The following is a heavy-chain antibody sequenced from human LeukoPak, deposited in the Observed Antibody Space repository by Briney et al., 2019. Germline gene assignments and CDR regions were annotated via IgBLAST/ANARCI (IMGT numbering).Heavy chain of an antibody. CDR2: IRYDGSNK. CDR3: ARTQETYSSNSNGDY. V-gene: IGHV3-30*02. J-gene: IGHJ4*02. CDR1: GFIVSNKY. D-gene: IGHD6-13*01. Sequence: PGGSLRLSCAASGFIVSNKYMNWVRQAPGKGLEWVAFIRYDGSNKYYADSLKGRFTISRDNSKNTLYLQMNSLRTEDTAVYYCARTQETYSSNSNGDYWGQGTLVTVSS.